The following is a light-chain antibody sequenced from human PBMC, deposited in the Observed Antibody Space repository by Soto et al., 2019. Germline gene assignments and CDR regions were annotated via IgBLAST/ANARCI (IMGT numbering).Light chain of an antibody. CDR3: QQYGSSRT. CDR1: QSVSNNY. V-gene: IGKV3-20*01. CDR2: GAS. Sequence: EIVLTQSPGTRSLSPGERATLSCRASQSVSNNYLAWYQQKPGQAPRLLIYGASSRATGIPDRFSGSGSGTDFTLTISRLEPEDFAAYYCQQYGSSRTFGQGTKVDIK. J-gene: IGKJ1*01.